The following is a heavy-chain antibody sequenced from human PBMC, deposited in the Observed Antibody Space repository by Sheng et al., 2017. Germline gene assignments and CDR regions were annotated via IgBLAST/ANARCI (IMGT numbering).Heavy chain of an antibody. CDR2: IRSKHNNHAT. CDR3: TGQREPAADLDV. V-gene: IGHV3-73*01. CDR1: GFIFSDYG. D-gene: IGHD2-2*01. Sequence: VQLVESGGGVVQPGRSLRLSCSVSGFIFSDYGMHWVRQASGKGLEWIGRIRSKHNNHATSYAASVTGRFTVSRDDSRNTAYLEMNSLKTEDTAVYYCTGQREPAADLDVWGQGTTVTVSS. J-gene: IGHJ6*02.